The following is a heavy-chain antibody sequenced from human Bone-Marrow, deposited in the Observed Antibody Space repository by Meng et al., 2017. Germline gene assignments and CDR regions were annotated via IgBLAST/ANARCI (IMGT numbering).Heavy chain of an antibody. V-gene: IGHV3-9*01. CDR3: ALTSYSWFDP. CDR2: INWNSGNA. CDR1: GFSFDDFA. D-gene: IGHD2-21*01. J-gene: IGHJ5*02. Sequence: GGSLRLSCAASGFSFDDFAMHWVRQAPGKGLEWVSGINWNSGNADYGDSVKGRFTISRDNAKNSLYLQMNSLRVEDTAVYYCALTSYSWFDPWGQGTLVTVSS.